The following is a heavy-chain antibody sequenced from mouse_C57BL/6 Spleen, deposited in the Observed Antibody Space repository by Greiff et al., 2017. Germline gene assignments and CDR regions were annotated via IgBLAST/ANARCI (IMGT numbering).Heavy chain of an antibody. CDR3: ARNSNYDYFDY. Sequence: QVQLKQPGAELVMPGASVKLSCKASGYTFTSYWMHWVKQRPGQGLEWIGEIDPSDSYTNYNQKFKGKSTLTVDKSSSTAYMQLSSLTSEDSAVYYCARNSNYDYFDYWGQGTTLTVSS. J-gene: IGHJ2*01. V-gene: IGHV1-69*01. D-gene: IGHD2-5*01. CDR1: GYTFTSYW. CDR2: IDPSDSYT.